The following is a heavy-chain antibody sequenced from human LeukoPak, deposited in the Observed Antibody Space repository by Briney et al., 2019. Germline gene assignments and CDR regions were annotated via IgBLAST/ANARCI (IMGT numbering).Heavy chain of an antibody. V-gene: IGHV3-53*01. CDR2: IYGSGST. CDR3: ARDCWGSYDC. D-gene: IGHD3-16*01. J-gene: IGHJ4*02. CDR1: GFTVSSNY. Sequence: GGSLRLSCAASGFTVSSNYMSWARQAPGKGLEWVSVIYGSGSTYYADSVKGRFTISRDNAKNILYLQMNSLRAEDTAVYYCARDCWGSYDCWGQGTLVTVSS.